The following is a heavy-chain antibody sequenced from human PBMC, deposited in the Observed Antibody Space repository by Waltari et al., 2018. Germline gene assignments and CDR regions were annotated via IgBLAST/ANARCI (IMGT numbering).Heavy chain of an antibody. CDR1: GGSISSHY. Sequence: QVQLQESGPGLVKPSETLSLTCTVSGGSISSHYWSWIRQPPGKGLEWIGYIYYSGSTNYTPSLKSRVTISVDTSKNQFALKLSSVTAADTAVYYCARGVAAAGGMDVWGQGTTVTVSS. J-gene: IGHJ6*02. CDR3: ARGVAAAGGMDV. V-gene: IGHV4-59*11. CDR2: IYYSGST. D-gene: IGHD6-13*01.